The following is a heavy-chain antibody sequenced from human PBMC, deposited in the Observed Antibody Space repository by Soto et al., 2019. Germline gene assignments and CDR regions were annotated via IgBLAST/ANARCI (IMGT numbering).Heavy chain of an antibody. Sequence: SETLSLTCVVSGYFIRSGYYWGWIRQPPGKGLEWIGSIYHSGSTHYNPSLKSRITISVDTSKNQFSLRLTSVTAADTAVYFCARNTTGALFDSWGQGALVTVSS. CDR2: IYHSGST. V-gene: IGHV4-38-2*01. CDR3: ARNTTGALFDS. CDR1: GYFIRSGYY. D-gene: IGHD1-1*01. J-gene: IGHJ4*02.